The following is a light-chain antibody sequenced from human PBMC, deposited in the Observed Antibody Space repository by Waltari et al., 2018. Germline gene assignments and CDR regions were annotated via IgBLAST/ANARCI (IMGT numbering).Light chain of an antibody. CDR3: QQYYSYPYT. Sequence: AIRITQSPSSLSASTGDRVTITWRASQGIRSYLAWYQQKPGKAPKLLIYAASTLQSGVPTRFSGSGSGTDFTLTSSCLQSEDFATYYCQQYYSYPYTFGQGTKLEIK. CDR1: QGIRSY. V-gene: IGKV1-8*01. CDR2: AAS. J-gene: IGKJ2*01.